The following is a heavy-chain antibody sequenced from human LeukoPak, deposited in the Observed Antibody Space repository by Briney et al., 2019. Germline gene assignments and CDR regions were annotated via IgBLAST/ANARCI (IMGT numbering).Heavy chain of an antibody. CDR1: GGSISSYY. J-gene: IGHJ5*02. CDR3: ARVAKNYDFWSGYYGALGWFDP. V-gene: IGHV4-4*07. CDR2: IYTSGST. Sequence: SETLSLTCTVSGGSISSYYWSWIRQPAGKGLEWIGRIYTSGSTNYNPSLKSRVTMSVDTSKNQFSLKLSSVTAADTAVYYCARVAKNYDFWSGYYGALGWFDPWGQGTLVTVSS. D-gene: IGHD3-3*01.